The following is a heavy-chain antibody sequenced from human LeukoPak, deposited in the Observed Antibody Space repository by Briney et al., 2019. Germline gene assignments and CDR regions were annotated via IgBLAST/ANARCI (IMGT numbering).Heavy chain of an antibody. CDR1: GFTFDDFA. J-gene: IGHJ5*02. Sequence: GGSLRLSCAASGFTFDDFAMHWVRHAPGKGLEWVSGISWNSGTIGYADSVKGRFSISRDNSKNTLYLQMNRLRADDTAVYYCARDRSQEFDPWGQGTLVTVSS. CDR2: ISWNSGTI. CDR3: ARDRSQEFDP. V-gene: IGHV3-9*01. D-gene: IGHD3-10*01.